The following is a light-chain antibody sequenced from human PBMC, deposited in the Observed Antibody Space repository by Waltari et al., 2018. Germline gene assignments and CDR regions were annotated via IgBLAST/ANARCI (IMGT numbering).Light chain of an antibody. V-gene: IGKV3-15*01. CDR2: DAS. CDR3: QQFNTRYS. Sequence: EIVMTQSPATLSVSPGGGATLSCRASQAIASNVAWYQQKPGQPLRLLIFDASTRATGIPERFSGSWSGTEFTLTISSLQSEDSAVYFCQQFNTRYSFGQGTKLEI. J-gene: IGKJ2*01. CDR1: QAIASN.